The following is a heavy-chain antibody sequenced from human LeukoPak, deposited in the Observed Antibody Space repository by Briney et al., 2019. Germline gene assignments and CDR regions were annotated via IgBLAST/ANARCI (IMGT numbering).Heavy chain of an antibody. CDR3: ANDGAYYDSSTDAFDI. V-gene: IGHV3-23*01. Sequence: GGSLRLSCVASGFTFSSYSMNWVRQAPGKGLEWVSAISGSGGSTYYADSVKGRFIISRDNSKDTLYLQMNSLRAEDTAVYYCANDGAYYDSSTDAFDIWGQGTMVTVSS. CDR1: GFTFSSYS. D-gene: IGHD3-22*01. J-gene: IGHJ3*02. CDR2: ISGSGGST.